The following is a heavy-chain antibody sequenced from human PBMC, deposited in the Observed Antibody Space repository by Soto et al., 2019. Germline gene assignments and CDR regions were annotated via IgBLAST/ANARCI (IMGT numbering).Heavy chain of an antibody. CDR1: GFSINTGGVG. CDR3: AKRRAISNKLFFDH. CDR2: LYRNDDE. D-gene: IGHD4-4*01. J-gene: IGHJ4*02. V-gene: IGHV2-5*01. Sequence: QITLRESGPTLVKPTQTLTLSCTLSGFSINTGGVGVGWIRQPPGKAPEWLALLYRNDDEGYSPSLRYRLSVTKDASENPVVLTVNHLDPTDTGTYYCAKRRAISNKLFFDHWGQGALVTVSS.